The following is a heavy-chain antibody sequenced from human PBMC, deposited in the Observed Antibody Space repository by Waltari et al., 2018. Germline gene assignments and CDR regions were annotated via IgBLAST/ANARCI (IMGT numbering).Heavy chain of an antibody. CDR1: GGSISSGSYY. J-gene: IGHJ4*02. Sequence: QVQLQESGPGLVKPSQTLSLTCTVSGGSISSGSYYWSWIRQPAGKGLEWIGRIYTSGRTNYNPSLKSRVTISVDTSKNQFSLKLSSVTAADTAVYYCARGLELDPKVYFDYWGQGTLVTVSS. V-gene: IGHV4-61*02. D-gene: IGHD3-3*01. CDR2: IYTSGRT. CDR3: ARGLELDPKVYFDY.